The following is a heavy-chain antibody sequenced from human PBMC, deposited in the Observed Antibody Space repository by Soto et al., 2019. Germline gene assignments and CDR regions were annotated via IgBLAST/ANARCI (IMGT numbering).Heavy chain of an antibody. CDR2: IKHNSGGT. V-gene: IGHV1-2*04. J-gene: IGHJ6*02. CDR1: GYNFTGYY. D-gene: IGHD2-2*01. CDR3: ARECGLSSTSSYYYGMDV. Sequence: ASVKVSCKASGYNFTGYYMHWVRQAPGQGLEWMGWIKHNSGGTTYAQKFQGWVTMTRDTSISTAYMELSRLKSYDTAVYYCARECGLSSTSSYYYGMDVWGQGTTVTVSS.